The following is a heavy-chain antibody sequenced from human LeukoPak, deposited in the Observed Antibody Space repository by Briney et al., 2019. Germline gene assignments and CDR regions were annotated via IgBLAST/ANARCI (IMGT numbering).Heavy chain of an antibody. CDR1: GFTFSSYG. Sequence: GGSLRLSCAAPGFTFSSYGMHWVRQAPGKGLEWVAVISYDGSNKYYADSVKGRFTISRDNSKNTLYLQMNSLRAEDTAVYYCAKDVGGSSGNNPGDYWGQGTLVTVSS. V-gene: IGHV3-30*18. CDR2: ISYDGSNK. D-gene: IGHD6-19*01. J-gene: IGHJ4*02. CDR3: AKDVGGSSGNNPGDY.